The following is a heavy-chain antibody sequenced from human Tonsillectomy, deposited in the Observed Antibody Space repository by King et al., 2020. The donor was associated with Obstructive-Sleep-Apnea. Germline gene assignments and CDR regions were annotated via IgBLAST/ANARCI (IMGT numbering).Heavy chain of an antibody. CDR3: ARVAVSTATYYFDY. J-gene: IGHJ4*02. CDR2: INPNSGGT. V-gene: IGHV1-2*02. D-gene: IGHD4-17*01. CDR1: GYTFTGYY. Sequence: QLVQSGADVKKPGASVKVSCKASGYTFTGYYIHWVRQAPGQGLEWMGWINPNSGGTNYSQKFQGRVTMTRDTSISTAYMELSRLISDDTAVYYCARVAVSTATYYFDYWGQGTLVTVSS.